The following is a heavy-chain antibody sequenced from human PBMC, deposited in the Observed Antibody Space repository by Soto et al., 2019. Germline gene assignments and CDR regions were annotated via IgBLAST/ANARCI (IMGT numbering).Heavy chain of an antibody. CDR3: AKVGDTAMVSDY. Sequence: GGSLRLSCAASGLTFSSYAMSWVRQAPGKGLEWVSAISGSGGSAYYADSVKGRFTISRDNSKNTLYLQMNSLRAEDTAVYYCAKVGDTAMVSDYWGQGTLVTVSS. D-gene: IGHD5-18*01. CDR2: ISGSGGSA. J-gene: IGHJ4*02. CDR1: GLTFSSYA. V-gene: IGHV3-23*01.